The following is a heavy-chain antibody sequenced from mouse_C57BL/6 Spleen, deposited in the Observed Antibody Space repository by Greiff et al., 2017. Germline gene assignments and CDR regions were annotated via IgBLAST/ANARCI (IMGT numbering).Heavy chain of an antibody. CDR3: ANYGSSYAMDY. J-gene: IGHJ4*01. CDR1: GYTFTSYW. D-gene: IGHD1-1*01. V-gene: IGHV1-64*01. CDR2: IHPNSGST. Sequence: QVHVKQSGAELVKPGASVKLSCKASGYTFTSYWMHWVKQRPGQGLEWIGMIHPNSGSTNYNEKFKSKATLTVDKSSSTAYMQLSSLTSEDSAVYYCANYGSSYAMDYWGQGTSVTVSS.